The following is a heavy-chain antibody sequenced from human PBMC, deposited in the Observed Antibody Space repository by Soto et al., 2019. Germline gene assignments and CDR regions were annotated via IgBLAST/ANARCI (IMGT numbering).Heavy chain of an antibody. Sequence: GGSLRLSCAGSGFIFSSYAMHWVRQAPGKGLEWVAVISYDGSKKYYADSVKGRFTISRDDSKNTLYLQMNSLRVEDTAVYYCARDPSEDIVPTRSSGMDVWGQGTTVTVS. CDR3: ARDPSEDIVPTRSSGMDV. D-gene: IGHD5-12*01. CDR2: ISYDGSKK. V-gene: IGHV3-30-3*01. J-gene: IGHJ6*02. CDR1: GFIFSSYA.